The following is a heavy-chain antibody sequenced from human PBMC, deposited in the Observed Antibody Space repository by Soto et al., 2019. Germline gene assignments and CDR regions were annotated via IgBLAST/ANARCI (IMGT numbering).Heavy chain of an antibody. D-gene: IGHD5-12*01. CDR1: GYTFTGYY. CDR3: ARGGSSGYYNFDY. J-gene: IGHJ4*02. CDR2: INPNSGGT. Sequence: ASVKVSCKASGYTFTGYYMHWVRQAPGQGLEWMGWINPNSGGTTYAQKFQGRVTMTRDTSISTAYMELSRLRSDDTAVYYCARGGSSGYYNFDYWGQGTLVTVSS. V-gene: IGHV1-2*02.